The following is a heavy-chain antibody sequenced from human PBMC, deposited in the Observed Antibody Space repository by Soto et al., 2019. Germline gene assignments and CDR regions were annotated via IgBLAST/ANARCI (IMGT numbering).Heavy chain of an antibody. Sequence: QVQLVQSGAEVKKPGSSVKVSCKASGGTFSSYAISWVRQAPGQGLEWMGGIIPIFGTANYAQKFQGRVTITADESTSTAYMELSSLRSEETAVYYCARVGYYDSSGYPQGYYYYGMDVWGQGTTVTVSS. J-gene: IGHJ6*02. CDR2: IIPIFGTA. V-gene: IGHV1-69*01. CDR3: ARVGYYDSSGYPQGYYYYGMDV. D-gene: IGHD3-22*01. CDR1: GGTFSSYA.